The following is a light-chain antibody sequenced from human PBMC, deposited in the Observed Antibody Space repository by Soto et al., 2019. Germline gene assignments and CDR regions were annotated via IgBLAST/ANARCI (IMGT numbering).Light chain of an antibody. J-gene: IGKJ4*01. V-gene: IGKV1-16*02. CDR2: GAS. Sequence: DIQMTQSPSSLSASVGDRVTITCRASQGVSSYLAWFQQKPGKAPKSLIFGASALQSGVPSKFTGSGTATEFTRTISNLQPEDIETYYSQQYNSYPLTFGGGTKVDNK. CDR1: QGVSSY. CDR3: QQYNSYPLT.